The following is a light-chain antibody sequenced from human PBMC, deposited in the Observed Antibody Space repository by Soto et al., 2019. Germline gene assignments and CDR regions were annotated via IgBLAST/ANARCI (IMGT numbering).Light chain of an antibody. Sequence: EIVLTQSPATLSLSPGERATLSCRASQSISVYLDWYQQKPGQSPRLLIYDAFKRATGIPARFSGSGSGTDFTLTISGLEPEDFAVYYCQQRSKWPPITFGQGTRLEIK. CDR2: DAF. J-gene: IGKJ5*01. CDR1: QSISVY. V-gene: IGKV3-11*01. CDR3: QQRSKWPPIT.